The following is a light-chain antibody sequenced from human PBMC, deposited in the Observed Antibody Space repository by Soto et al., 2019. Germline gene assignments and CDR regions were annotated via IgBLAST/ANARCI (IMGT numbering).Light chain of an antibody. J-gene: IGKJ1*01. V-gene: IGKV3-20*01. CDR3: HQYGISPPRT. Sequence: EVVLTQSPGTLSLSPGGRATLSCSASQSVSASYLAWYQQKPGQAPRLLIYGASSRATGIPDRFSGSGSGTDFTLTITRLEPEDFAVYYCHQYGISPPRTFGQGTKVDIK. CDR1: QSVSASY. CDR2: GAS.